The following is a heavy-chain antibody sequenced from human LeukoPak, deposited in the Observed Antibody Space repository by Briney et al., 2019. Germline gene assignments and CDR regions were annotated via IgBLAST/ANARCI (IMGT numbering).Heavy chain of an antibody. V-gene: IGHV3-11*01. Sequence: PGGSLRLSRAASGFTFSDYYMSWIRQAPGKGLEWVSYISSSRSTIYYADSVKGRFTISRDNANTSLYLQMNSLRAEDTAVYYCATSVAGLRYFDYWGQGTLVTVSS. CDR2: ISSSRSTI. CDR3: ATSVAGLRYFDY. D-gene: IGHD6-19*01. J-gene: IGHJ4*02. CDR1: GFTFSDYY.